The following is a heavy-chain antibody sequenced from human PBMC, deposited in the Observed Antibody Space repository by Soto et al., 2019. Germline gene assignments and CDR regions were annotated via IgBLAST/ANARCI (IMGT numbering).Heavy chain of an antibody. V-gene: IGHV3-30*18. CDR2: ISYDGSNK. D-gene: IGHD3-22*01. CDR1: GFTFSSYG. J-gene: IGHJ4*02. Sequence: QVQLVESGGGVVQPGRSLRLSCAASGFTFSSYGMHWVRQAPGKGLEWVAVISYDGSNKYYADSVKGRFTISRDNSKNTLYLQMNSLRAEDTAVYYCAKDHDDSSGTIDYWGQGTLVTVSS. CDR3: AKDHDDSSGTIDY.